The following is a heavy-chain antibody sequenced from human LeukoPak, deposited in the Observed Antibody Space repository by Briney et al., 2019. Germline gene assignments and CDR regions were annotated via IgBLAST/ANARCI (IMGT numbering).Heavy chain of an antibody. CDR1: GGTFSIYA. CDR2: IIPIFGTA. V-gene: IGHV1-69*06. CDR3: ARDEIIYGPSFDY. D-gene: IGHD2/OR15-2a*01. J-gene: IGHJ4*02. Sequence: ASVKVSCKASGGTFSIYAISWVRQAPGQGLEWMGRIIPIFGTANYSQKFQGRGTITADKSTSTAYMELSSLRSEDTAVYSCARDEIIYGPSFDYWGQGTLVTVSS.